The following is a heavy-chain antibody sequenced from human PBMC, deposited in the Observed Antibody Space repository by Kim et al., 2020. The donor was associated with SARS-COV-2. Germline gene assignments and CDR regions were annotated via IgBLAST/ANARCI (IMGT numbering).Heavy chain of an antibody. Sequence: KPDGIERFHADSVKGRFTISRDDTKISLYLQMNSLRAEDTAIYYCERDYDFWGQGTLVTVSS. V-gene: IGHV3-7*03. CDR3: ERDYDF. J-gene: IGHJ4*02. CDR2: KPDGIER.